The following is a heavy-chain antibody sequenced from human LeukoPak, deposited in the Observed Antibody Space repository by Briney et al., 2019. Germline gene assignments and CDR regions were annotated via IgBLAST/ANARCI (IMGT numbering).Heavy chain of an antibody. V-gene: IGHV3-23*01. Sequence: GGSLRLSCAASGFTFSSYAMSWDRQAPGKGLEWVSAIRDSGSSTHYADSVKGRFTTSRDNSKNTLFLQMNSLRAEDTAIYYCAKYGPQDSGSSHFDYWGQGALVTVSS. CDR1: GFTFSSYA. CDR2: IRDSGSST. CDR3: AKYGPQDSGSSHFDY. J-gene: IGHJ4*02. D-gene: IGHD1-26*01.